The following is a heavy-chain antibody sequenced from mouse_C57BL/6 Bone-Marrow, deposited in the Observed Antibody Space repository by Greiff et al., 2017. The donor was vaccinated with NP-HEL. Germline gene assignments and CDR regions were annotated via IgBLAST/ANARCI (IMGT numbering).Heavy chain of an antibody. D-gene: IGHD2-10*02. CDR1: GFTFSSYA. V-gene: IGHV5-4*01. CDR3: ARDPSLGFAY. Sequence: EVKVVESGGGLVKPGGSLKLSCAASGFTFSSYAMSWVRQTPEKRLEWVATISDGGSYTYYPDNVKGRFTISRDNAKNNLYLQMSHLKSEDTAMYYCARDPSLGFAYWGQGTLVTVSA. CDR2: ISDGGSYT. J-gene: IGHJ3*01.